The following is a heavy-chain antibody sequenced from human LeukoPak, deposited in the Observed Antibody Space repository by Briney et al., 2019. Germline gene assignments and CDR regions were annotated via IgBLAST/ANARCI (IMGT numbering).Heavy chain of an antibody. CDR1: GGTFSSYA. D-gene: IGHD3-10*01. Sequence: SVKVSCKASGGTFSSYAISWVRQAPGQGLEWMGGIIPIFGTANYAQKFQGRVTITTDESTSTAYMELSSLRSEDTAVYYCARGSVPRGEDYYYYMDVWGKGTTVTVSS. CDR3: ARGSVPRGEDYYYYMDV. CDR2: IIPIFGTA. J-gene: IGHJ6*03. V-gene: IGHV1-69*05.